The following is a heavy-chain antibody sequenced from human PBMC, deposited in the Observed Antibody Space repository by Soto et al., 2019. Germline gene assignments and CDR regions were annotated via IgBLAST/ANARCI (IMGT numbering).Heavy chain of an antibody. CDR2: IYYSGST. D-gene: IGHD4-17*01. V-gene: IGHV4-31*03. J-gene: IGHJ4*02. CDR1: GGSISSGGYY. Sequence: SETLSLTCTVSGGSISSGGYYWSWIRQHPGKGPEWIGYIYYSGSTYYNPSLKSRVTISVDTSKNQFSLKLSSVTAADTAVYYCASCGDYVSCGEYYFDYWGPGALVTVSS. CDR3: ASCGDYVSCGEYYFDY.